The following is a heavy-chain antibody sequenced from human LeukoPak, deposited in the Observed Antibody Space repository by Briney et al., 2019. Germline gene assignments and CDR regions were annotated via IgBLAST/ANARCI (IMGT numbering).Heavy chain of an antibody. CDR1: GYTFTGYY. J-gene: IGHJ4*02. CDR2: INPNSGGT. D-gene: IGHD6-13*01. CDR3: ARDRSIAAAGTLDY. Sequence: ASVKVSCKASGYTFTGYYMHLVRQAPGQGLEWMGWINPNSGGTNYAQKFQGRVTMTRDTSISTAYMELSRLRSDDTAVYYCARDRSIAAAGTLDYWGQGTLVTVSS. V-gene: IGHV1-2*02.